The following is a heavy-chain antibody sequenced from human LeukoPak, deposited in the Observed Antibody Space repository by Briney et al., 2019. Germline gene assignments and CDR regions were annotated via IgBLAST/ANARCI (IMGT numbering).Heavy chain of an antibody. Sequence: GGSLRLSCAASGFNFRNYAMHWVRQAPGKGLEWVAVISSDASRQNYADSVKGRFTISRDNSKNTLYLQMNSLRAEDTAVYYCARGPVYYDFWSGPGDYWGQGTLVTVSS. V-gene: IGHV3-30*04. J-gene: IGHJ4*02. CDR3: ARGPVYYDFWSGPGDY. CDR1: GFNFRNYA. CDR2: ISSDASRQ. D-gene: IGHD3-3*01.